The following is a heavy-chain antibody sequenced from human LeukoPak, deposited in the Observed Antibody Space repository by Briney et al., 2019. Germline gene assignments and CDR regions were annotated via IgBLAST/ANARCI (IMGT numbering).Heavy chain of an antibody. J-gene: IGHJ4*02. CDR3: SSDFAGRDDS. V-gene: IGHV3-74*01. CDR1: GFTFSSYW. CDR2: MNTDESRT. D-gene: IGHD6-13*01. Sequence: GGSLTLSCTASGFTFSSYWMHWVRQAPGKGLVRVSRMNTDESRTDYADSVNGRLTITRYNTKKTLYVQMNSLGAEDNAAYYCSSDFAGRDDSWGQGELVTVSS.